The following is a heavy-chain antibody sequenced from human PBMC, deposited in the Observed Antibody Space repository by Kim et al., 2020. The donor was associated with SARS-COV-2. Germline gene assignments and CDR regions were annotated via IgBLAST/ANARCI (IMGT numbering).Heavy chain of an antibody. J-gene: IGHJ6*02. CDR2: IYYSGST. D-gene: IGHD3-16*01. CDR3: ARLGGRTNYYYYYGMDV. CDR1: GGSISSGGYY. Sequence: SETLSLTCTVSGGSISSGGYYWSWIRQHPGKGLEWIGYIYYSGSTYYNPSLKSRVTISVDTSKNQFSLKLSSVTAADTAVYYCARLGGRTNYYYYYGMDVWGQGTTVTVSS. V-gene: IGHV4-31*03.